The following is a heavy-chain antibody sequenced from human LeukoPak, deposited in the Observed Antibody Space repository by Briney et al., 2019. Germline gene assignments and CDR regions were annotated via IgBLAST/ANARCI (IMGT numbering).Heavy chain of an antibody. Sequence: GGSLRLSCAASGFTFSIYAMNWVRQAPGKGLGWVSGARGGGVNTYYAGSGKGRFTLSRDDSNNTLYLQMNNLRAEDTAVYYCAKGHNDGDGYYYFDYRGQATLVTVSS. CDR3: AKGHNDGDGYYYFDY. J-gene: IGHJ4*02. CDR1: GFTFSIYA. CDR2: ARGGGVNT. D-gene: IGHD3-22*01. V-gene: IGHV3-23*01.